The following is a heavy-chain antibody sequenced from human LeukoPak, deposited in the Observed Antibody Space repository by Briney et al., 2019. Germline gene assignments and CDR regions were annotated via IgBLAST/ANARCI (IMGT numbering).Heavy chain of an antibody. J-gene: IGHJ4*02. CDR2: MSSGGSI. CDR3: ARDSDTEELLDY. D-gene: IGHD3-10*01. V-gene: IGHV4-61*02. CDR1: SGSISSGPFY. Sequence: NSSGTLSLTCTVSSGSISSGPFYWSWIRQPAGKGLEWIGRMSSGGSIDYNPSLKSRVTMSLDTSRNQFSLKLRSVTAADTAVYYCARDSDTEELLDYWGQGTLVTVSS.